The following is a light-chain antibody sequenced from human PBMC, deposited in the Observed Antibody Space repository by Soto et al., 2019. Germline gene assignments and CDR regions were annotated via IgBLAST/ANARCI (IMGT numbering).Light chain of an antibody. CDR1: QSVSSN. CDR3: QKYNNWPPIT. V-gene: IGKV3D-15*01. Sequence: EIVMTQSPATLSVSPGERATLSCRASQSVSSNLAWYQQKPGQAPRLHIYGASTRATGIPARFSGSGSGTEFTLTISRLQSEDFAVYYCQKYNNWPPITFGQGTRLEIK. J-gene: IGKJ5*01. CDR2: GAS.